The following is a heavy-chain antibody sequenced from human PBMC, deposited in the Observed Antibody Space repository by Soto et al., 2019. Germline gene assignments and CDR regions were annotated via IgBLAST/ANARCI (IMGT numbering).Heavy chain of an antibody. CDR2: ISYDGSNK. D-gene: IGHD6-6*01. CDR1: GFTFSSYG. J-gene: IGHJ6*02. V-gene: IGHV3-30*18. CDR3: AKDSSLDPYYYYGMDV. Sequence: GGSLRLSCAASGFTFSSYGMRWVRQAPGKGLEWVAVISYDGSNKYYADSVKGRFTISRDNSKNTLYLQMNSLRAEDTAVYYCAKDSSLDPYYYYGMDVWGQGTTVTVSS.